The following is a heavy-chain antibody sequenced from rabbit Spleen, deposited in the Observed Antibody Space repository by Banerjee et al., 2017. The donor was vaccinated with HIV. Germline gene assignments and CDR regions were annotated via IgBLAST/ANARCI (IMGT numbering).Heavy chain of an antibody. CDR1: GLDFSVNYW. CDR2: IDPILGIT. Sequence: QSLEESGGDLVKPGASLTLTCKASGLDFSVNYWICWARQAPGKGLEWIGHIDPILGITHYASWVNGRFTISSHNAQNTLYLQLNSLTAADTATYFCVRGASSSGYYNLWGPGTLVTVS. CDR3: VRGASSSGYYNL. D-gene: IGHD1-1*01. J-gene: IGHJ4*01. V-gene: IGHV1S40*01.